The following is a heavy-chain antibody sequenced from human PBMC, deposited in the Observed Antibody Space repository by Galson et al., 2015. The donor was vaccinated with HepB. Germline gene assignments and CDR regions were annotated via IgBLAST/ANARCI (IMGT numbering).Heavy chain of an antibody. D-gene: IGHD5-12*01. J-gene: IGHJ5*02. V-gene: IGHV4-59*08. CDR1: GGSISTYY. CDR2: IYSSGST. Sequence: ETLSLTCTVSGGSISTYYWTWIRQPPGKGLEWIGYIYSSGSTNYNPSLKSRVAMSLDTSQNQFSLRLSSVTAADAAVYYCTRRVATAPRFYYDPWGQGILVTVSP. CDR3: TRRVATAPRFYYDP.